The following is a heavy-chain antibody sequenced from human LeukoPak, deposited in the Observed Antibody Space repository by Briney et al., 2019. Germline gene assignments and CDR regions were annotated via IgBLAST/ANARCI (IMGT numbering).Heavy chain of an antibody. CDR2: IVGSSSTI. CDR1: GFTFTSYS. Sequence: TGGSLRLSCAASGFTFTSYSMNWVRQAPGKGLEWVSYIVGSSSTIYYADSVKGRFTISRDNAKNSLYLQMNSLRAEDTAVYYCARDRGFLRNFDYWGQGTLVTVSS. V-gene: IGHV3-48*01. CDR3: ARDRGFLRNFDY. D-gene: IGHD3-10*01. J-gene: IGHJ4*02.